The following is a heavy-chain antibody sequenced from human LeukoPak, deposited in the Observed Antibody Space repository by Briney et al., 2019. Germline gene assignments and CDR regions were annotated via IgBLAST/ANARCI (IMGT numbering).Heavy chain of an antibody. D-gene: IGHD7-27*01. V-gene: IGHV4-61*02. J-gene: IGHJ4*02. CDR2: IYTSGST. CDR3: ARGFRGDNFDY. Sequence: SETLSLTCTVSGGSISSGSYYWSWIRQPAGKGLEWIGRIYTSGSTNYNPSLKSRVTISVDTSENQFSLKLSSVTAADTAVYFCARGFRGDNFDYWGQGTLVTVSS. CDR1: GGSISSGSYY.